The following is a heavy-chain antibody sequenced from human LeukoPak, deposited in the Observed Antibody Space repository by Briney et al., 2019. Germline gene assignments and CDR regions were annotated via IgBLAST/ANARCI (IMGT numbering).Heavy chain of an antibody. J-gene: IGHJ4*02. CDR1: GFTFSSYN. CDR3: ARRAPSHDFDD. Sequence: GGSLRLSCATSGFTFSSYNMHWVRQAPGKGLEWVSYISSSGSTIYYADSVKGRFTISRDNAKNSLYLQMNSLRVEDTALYYCARRAPSHDFDDWGQGTLVTVSS. V-gene: IGHV3-48*04. CDR2: ISSSGSTI.